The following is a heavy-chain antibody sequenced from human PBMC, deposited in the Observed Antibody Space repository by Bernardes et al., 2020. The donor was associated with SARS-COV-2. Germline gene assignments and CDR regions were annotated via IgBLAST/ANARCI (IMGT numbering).Heavy chain of an antibody. V-gene: IGHV3-23*01. J-gene: IGHJ4*02. CDR2: ISCSGAGT. CDR1: GFTFSSYA. Sequence: GGSLRLSCAASGFTFSSYAMSWVRQAPGKGLEWVSLISCSGAGTSYADSVKGRFTISRDNSKNTLYLQMNTLSAEDTAVYYCAKDPRTKAVAVAGTTYFDYWGLGTLVTVSS. D-gene: IGHD6-13*01. CDR3: AKDPRTKAVAVAGTTYFDY.